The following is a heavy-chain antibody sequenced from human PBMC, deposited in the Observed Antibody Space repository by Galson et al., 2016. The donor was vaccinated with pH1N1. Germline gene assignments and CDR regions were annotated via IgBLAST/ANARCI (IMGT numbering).Heavy chain of an antibody. Sequence: SLRLSCAASGFTFDDYAMHWVRQAPGKGLEWVSGISWNSGSIGYADSVKGRFTISRDNAKNSLYLQMNSLRAEGTALYYCARVSHYYYYGMDVWGQGTTVTVSS. CDR2: ISWNSGSI. J-gene: IGHJ6*02. V-gene: IGHV3-9*01. CDR1: GFTFDDYA. CDR3: ARVSHYYYYGMDV.